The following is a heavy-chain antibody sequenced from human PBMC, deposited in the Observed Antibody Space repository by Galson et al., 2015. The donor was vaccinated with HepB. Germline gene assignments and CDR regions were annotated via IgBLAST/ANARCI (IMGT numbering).Heavy chain of an antibody. V-gene: IGHV1-24*01. CDR2: YDPEEGET. Sequence: SLKVSCKVIGDSLNAVAIHWVRQTPTKGLEWVGGYDPEEGETVYAEEFQGRVTMTEDTTTDTAYIELSSLRSEDTALFYCATDTDGGSYSYGMDVWGQGTTVTVSS. CDR1: GDSLNAVA. J-gene: IGHJ6*02. D-gene: IGHD6-19*01. CDR3: ATDTDGGSYSYGMDV.